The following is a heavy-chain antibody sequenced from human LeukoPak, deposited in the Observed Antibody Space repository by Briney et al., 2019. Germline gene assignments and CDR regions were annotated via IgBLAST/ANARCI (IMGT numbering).Heavy chain of an antibody. CDR3: ARDRGSYAWDY. J-gene: IGHJ4*02. Sequence: GGSLRLSCAASGFTVSSNYMNWVRQAPEKGLEWVSVIYSGGSTYYADSVKGRFTISRVNSKNTLYLQMNSLRPEDTAVYYCARDRGSYAWDYWGQGTLVTVSS. V-gene: IGHV3-66*02. CDR2: IYSGGST. D-gene: IGHD5-12*01. CDR1: GFTVSSNY.